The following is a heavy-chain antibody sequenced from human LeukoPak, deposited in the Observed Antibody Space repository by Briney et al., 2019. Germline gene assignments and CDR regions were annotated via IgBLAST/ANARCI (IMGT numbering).Heavy chain of an antibody. CDR2: ISSSSSTI. D-gene: IGHD4-17*01. V-gene: IGHV3-48*04. J-gene: IGHJ3*02. Sequence: GGSLRLSCAASGFAFSSYSMNWVRQAPGKGLEWVSYISSSSSTIYYADSVKGRFTISRDNAKNSLYLQMNSLRAEDTAVYYCARDLIDYGDAFDIWGQGTMVTVSS. CDR1: GFAFSSYS. CDR3: ARDLIDYGDAFDI.